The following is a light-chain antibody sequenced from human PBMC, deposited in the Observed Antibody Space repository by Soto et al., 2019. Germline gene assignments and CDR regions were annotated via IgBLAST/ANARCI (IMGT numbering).Light chain of an antibody. V-gene: IGKV1-39*01. Sequence: DIQLTQAPSSLSASVGDRITITCRASQRISTYLNWYQQKPGKAPELVIYTASSLEIGVPSRFSGSGSGPDFTLTIRSLQPEDFATYYCQQHYNTPWTFGQGTKGEIK. CDR3: QQHYNTPWT. J-gene: IGKJ1*01. CDR1: QRISTY. CDR2: TAS.